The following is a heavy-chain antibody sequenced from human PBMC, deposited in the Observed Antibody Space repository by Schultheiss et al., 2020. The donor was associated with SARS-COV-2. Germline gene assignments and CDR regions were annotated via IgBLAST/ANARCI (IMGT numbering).Heavy chain of an antibody. CDR3: ARYVGLGYNDY. Sequence: SETLSLTCDVSDNSLSSSGYFWGWVRQPPGKGLEWIGSINYSGTSYYNPSLEGRVTISVDKSKNQFSLKVRSVTAADTAVYYCARYVGLGYNDYWGQGTLVTVSS. CDR2: INYSGTS. D-gene: IGHD1-1*01. V-gene: IGHV4-39*07. J-gene: IGHJ4*02. CDR1: DNSLSSSGYF.